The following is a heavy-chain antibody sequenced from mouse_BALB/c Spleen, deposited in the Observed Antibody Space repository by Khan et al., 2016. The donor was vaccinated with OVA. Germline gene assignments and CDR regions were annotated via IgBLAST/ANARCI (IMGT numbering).Heavy chain of an antibody. V-gene: IGHV3-2*02. D-gene: IGHD1-1*01. CDR2: ISYSGKT. CDR3: ARVYGGDFDY. Sequence: VQLQQSGPGLVKPSQSLSLTCTVTGYSITSDYAWNWIRQFPGNKLEWMGFISYSGKTKYNPSLKSRFSITRDTSKTQFFLMLNSVTTEDTATYYCARVYGGDFDYWGQGTSLTVSS. CDR1: GYSITSDYA. J-gene: IGHJ2*02.